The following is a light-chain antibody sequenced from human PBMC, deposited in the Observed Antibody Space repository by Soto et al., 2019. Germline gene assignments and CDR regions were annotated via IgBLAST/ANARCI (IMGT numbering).Light chain of an antibody. V-gene: IGKV1-33*01. CDR2: TAS. Sequence: DIQMTQSPSSLSASVGDRVTITCQASQDISKHLNWFQQKSGRAPKVLIYTASNLGTGVPSRFSGSGSGTDFTLTITILQPEDIATYYCQQYHYLLSFGGGTKVEI. CDR1: QDISKH. J-gene: IGKJ4*01. CDR3: QQYHYLLS.